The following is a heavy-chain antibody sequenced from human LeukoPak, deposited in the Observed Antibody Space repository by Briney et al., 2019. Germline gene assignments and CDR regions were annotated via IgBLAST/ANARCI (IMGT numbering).Heavy chain of an antibody. D-gene: IGHD2-2*01. CDR2: IIPIFGTA. CDR3: ARVVTPRYCSTPSCYWKGWFDP. J-gene: IGHJ5*02. Sequence: SVKVSCKASGGTLSRYAMSWVRQAPGQGLEWMGGIIPIFGTASFAQKFQGRVTITADESTGTAYMELSSLRSEDTAVYYCARVVTPRYCSTPSCYWKGWFDPWGQGTLVTVSS. CDR1: GGTLSRYA. V-gene: IGHV1-69*13.